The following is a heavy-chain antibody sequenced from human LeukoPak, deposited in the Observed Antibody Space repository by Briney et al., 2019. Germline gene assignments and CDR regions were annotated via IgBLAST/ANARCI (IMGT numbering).Heavy chain of an antibody. D-gene: IGHD4-17*01. Sequence: SETLSLTCAVYGGSFSGYYWSWIRQPPGKGLEWIGEINHSGSTTYNPSLKSRVTISVDTSKNQFSLKLSSVTAADTAVYYCARGGDYTTFDYWGQGTLVTVSS. CDR1: GGSFSGYY. CDR3: ARGGDYTTFDY. V-gene: IGHV4-34*01. CDR2: INHSGST. J-gene: IGHJ4*02.